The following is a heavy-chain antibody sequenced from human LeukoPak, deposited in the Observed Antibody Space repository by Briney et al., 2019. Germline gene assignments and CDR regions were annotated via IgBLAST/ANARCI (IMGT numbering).Heavy chain of an antibody. CDR3: ARLPVYGDYPLFRYYYYYYMDV. Sequence: SETLSLTCTVSGGSISSYYWSWIRQPPGKGLEWIGEINHSGSTNYNPSLKSRVTISVDTSKNQFSLKLSSVTAADTAVYYCARLPVYGDYPLFRYYYYYYMDVWGKGTTVTISS. D-gene: IGHD4-17*01. V-gene: IGHV4-34*01. CDR2: INHSGST. J-gene: IGHJ6*03. CDR1: GGSISSYY.